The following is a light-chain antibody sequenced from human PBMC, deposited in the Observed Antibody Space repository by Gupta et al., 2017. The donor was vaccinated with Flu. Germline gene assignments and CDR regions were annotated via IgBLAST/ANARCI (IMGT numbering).Light chain of an antibody. CDR3: QHECHSVIT. CDR1: QTVSSKS. Sequence: DIVLTQSPGTLSLSPGEQATLSCRASQTVSSKSLAWYQQKPGQAPRLLIYAASTRASGIPDRFSGSGSRTDFTLTISKREPEDFAVYYCQHECHSVITFGQGTRMEIK. J-gene: IGKJ5*01. V-gene: IGKV3-20*01. CDR2: AAS.